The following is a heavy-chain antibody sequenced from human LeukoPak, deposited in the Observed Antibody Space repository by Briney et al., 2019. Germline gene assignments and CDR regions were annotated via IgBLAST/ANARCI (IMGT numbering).Heavy chain of an antibody. J-gene: IGHJ4*02. D-gene: IGHD3-3*01. CDR1: GYTFTGYY. CDR3: ARDLDYDFWSGYKGAPGY. V-gene: IGHV1-2*02. Sequence: ASVKVSCKASGYTFTGYYMHWVRQAPGQGLEWMGWINPNSGGTNYAQKFQGRVTMTRDTSISTAYMELSRLRSDDTAVYYCARDLDYDFWSGYKGAPGYWGQGTLVTVSS. CDR2: INPNSGGT.